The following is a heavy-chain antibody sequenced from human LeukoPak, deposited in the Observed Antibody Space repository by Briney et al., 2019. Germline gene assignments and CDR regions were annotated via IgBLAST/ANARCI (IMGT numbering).Heavy chain of an antibody. CDR1: GGSISSSNW. Sequence: PSQTLSLTCAVSGGSISSSNWWSWVRQPPGKGLEWIGEIYHSGSTNYNPSLKSRVTISVDKSKNQFSLKPSSVTAADTAVYYCARDLRNLDYGDYVVPYYYGMDVWGQGTTVTVSS. J-gene: IGHJ6*02. D-gene: IGHD4-17*01. CDR2: IYHSGST. V-gene: IGHV4-4*02. CDR3: ARDLRNLDYGDYVVPYYYGMDV.